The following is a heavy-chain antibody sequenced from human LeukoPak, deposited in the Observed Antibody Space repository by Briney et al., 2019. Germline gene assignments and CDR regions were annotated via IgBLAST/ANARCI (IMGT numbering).Heavy chain of an antibody. CDR3: ARTRSSGYLTFDY. V-gene: IGHV3-7*03. J-gene: IGHJ4*02. CDR2: IKEDGSER. CDR1: AYIFGGHW. Sequence: GGSLRLSCEGSAYIFGGHWMNWVRQTPGKGLEWVASIKEDGSERQYVDSVKGRFSISRDNTKGSLFLQLNSLRAEDTAVYYCARTRSSGYLTFDYWGQGILVTVSS. D-gene: IGHD3-22*01.